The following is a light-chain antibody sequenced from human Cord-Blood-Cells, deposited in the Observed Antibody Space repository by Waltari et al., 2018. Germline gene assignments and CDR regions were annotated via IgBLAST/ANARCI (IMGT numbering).Light chain of an antibody. J-gene: IGLJ3*02. CDR2: RNN. CDR3: AAWDDSLSGRV. CDR1: SSNIGSNY. V-gene: IGLV1-47*01. Sequence: QSVLTQPPSASGTPGQRVTISCSGSSSNIGSNYVYWYQQLPGTAPKLLIYRNNRRPAGVPDGFSGSKSGTSASLAISGLRSEDGADYYCAAWDDSLSGRVFGGGTKLTVL.